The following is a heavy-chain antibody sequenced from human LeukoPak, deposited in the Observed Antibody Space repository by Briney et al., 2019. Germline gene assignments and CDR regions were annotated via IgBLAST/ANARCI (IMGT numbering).Heavy chain of an antibody. V-gene: IGHV3-48*03. D-gene: IGHD3-10*01. CDR2: ISSSGSTI. CDR1: GFTFSSYE. CDR3: AKDRRYEGKAHFDY. Sequence: TGGSLRLSCAASGFTFSSYEMNWVRQAPGKGLEWVSYISSSGSTIYYADSVKGRFTISRDNAKNSLYLQMNSLRAEDTAVYYCAKDRRYEGKAHFDYWGQGTLVTVSP. J-gene: IGHJ4*02.